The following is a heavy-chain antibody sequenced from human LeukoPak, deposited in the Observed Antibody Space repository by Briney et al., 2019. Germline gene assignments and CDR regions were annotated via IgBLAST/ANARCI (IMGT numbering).Heavy chain of an antibody. J-gene: IGHJ5*02. Sequence: PSETMSLTCAVYGGSFSGYYWSWIRQPPGKGLEWIGEINHSGSTNYNPSLKSRVTISVDTSKNQFSLKLSSVTAADTAVYYCARGRWFDPWGQGTLVTVSS. CDR2: INHSGST. CDR3: ARGRWFDP. CDR1: GGSFSGYY. V-gene: IGHV4-34*01.